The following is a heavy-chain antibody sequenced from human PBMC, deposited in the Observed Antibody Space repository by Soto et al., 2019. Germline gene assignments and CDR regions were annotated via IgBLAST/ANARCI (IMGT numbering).Heavy chain of an antibody. CDR1: GYTFTSYG. J-gene: IGHJ6*02. CDR2: ISAYNGNT. CDR3: ARVSSGWALYYYYYGMDV. V-gene: IGHV1-18*04. D-gene: IGHD6-19*01. Sequence: QVQLVQSGAEVKKPGASVKVSCKASGYTFTSYGISWVRQAPGQGLAWMGWISAYNGNTNYAQKLQGRVTMTTDTSTSTAYMELRSLRSDDTAVYYCARVSSGWALYYYYYGMDVWGQGTTVTVSS.